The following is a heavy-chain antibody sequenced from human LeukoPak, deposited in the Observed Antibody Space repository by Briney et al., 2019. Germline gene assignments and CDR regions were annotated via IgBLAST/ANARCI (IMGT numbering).Heavy chain of an antibody. CDR1: GYRFTTYW. Sequence: GESLKISCKGSGYRFTTYWIGWVRQMPGKGLEWMGIIYPGDSDTRYSPSFQGQVTISADKSISTAYLQWSSLKASDTAMYYCARMGGFGGVIGLFDYWGQGTLVTVSS. V-gene: IGHV5-51*01. CDR2: IYPGDSDT. CDR3: ARMGGFGGVIGLFDY. D-gene: IGHD3-16*02. J-gene: IGHJ4*02.